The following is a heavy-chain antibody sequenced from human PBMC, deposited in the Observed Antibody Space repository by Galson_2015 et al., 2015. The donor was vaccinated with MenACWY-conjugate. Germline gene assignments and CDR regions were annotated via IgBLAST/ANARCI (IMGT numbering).Heavy chain of an antibody. V-gene: IGHV3-7*03. J-gene: IGHJ6*02. Sequence: LRLSCAVSGFTFRNYWMTWVRQAPGKGLEWVASIKKDGSEKYYVDSVKGRFTISRDSTKNSMYLEMNSLRAEDTAVYYCARGHYGMDVWGQGTTVTASS. CDR1: GFTFRNYW. CDR2: IKKDGSEK. CDR3: ARGHYGMDV.